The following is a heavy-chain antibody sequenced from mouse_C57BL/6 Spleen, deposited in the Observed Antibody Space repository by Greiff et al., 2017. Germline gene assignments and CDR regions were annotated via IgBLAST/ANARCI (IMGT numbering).Heavy chain of an antibody. J-gene: IGHJ2*01. V-gene: IGHV1-82*01. CDR1: GYAFSSSW. Sequence: VMLVESGPELVKPGASVKISCKASGYAFSSSWMNWVKQRPGKGLEWIGRIYPGDGDTNYNGKFKGKATLTADKSSSTAYMQLSSLTSEDSAVYFCARSNYYGSSPYYFDYWGQGTTLTVSS. CDR3: ARSNYYGSSPYYFDY. D-gene: IGHD1-1*01. CDR2: IYPGDGDT.